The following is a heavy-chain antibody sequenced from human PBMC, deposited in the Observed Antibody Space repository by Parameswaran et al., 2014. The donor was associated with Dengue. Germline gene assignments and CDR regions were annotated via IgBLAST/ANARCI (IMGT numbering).Heavy chain of an antibody. CDR2: IYYSGST. Sequence: PGKGLEWIGYIYYSGSTNYNPSLKSRVTISVDTSKNQFSLKLSSVTAADTAVYYCAREGQYCSSTSCYPHFDYWGQGTLVTVSS. D-gene: IGHD2-2*01. CDR3: AREGQYCSSTSCYPHFDY. J-gene: IGHJ4*02. V-gene: IGHV4-59*13.